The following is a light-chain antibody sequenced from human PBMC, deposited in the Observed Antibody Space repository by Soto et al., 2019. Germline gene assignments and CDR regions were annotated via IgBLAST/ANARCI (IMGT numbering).Light chain of an antibody. CDR1: QSIRSY. J-gene: IGKJ4*01. CDR2: DAS. CDR3: QQRYSWPPLT. Sequence: EIVLTQSPATLSLSPGERATLSCRASQSIRSYLAWYQQKPGQVPRLLIYDASNRATGVQARFSGSGSGTYFSLTISSLEPEDFAVYYCQQRYSWPPLTFGGGTRVDIK. V-gene: IGKV3-11*01.